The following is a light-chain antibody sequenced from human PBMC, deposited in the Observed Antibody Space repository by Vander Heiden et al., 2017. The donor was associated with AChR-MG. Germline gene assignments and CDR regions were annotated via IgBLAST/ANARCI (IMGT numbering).Light chain of an antibody. V-gene: IGKV3-15*01. J-gene: IGKJ1*01. CDR3: QQYNNGPYGT. Sequence: IVMPPPPATLSVSPGERATLSGMARQSVISDISWDQQKPGQAPRRFFYGASTRATGIPARFSGSVSVTEFTLTISSLQSEDFAVYFCQQYNNGPYGTFGQGTKVEIK. CDR1: QSVISD. CDR2: GAS.